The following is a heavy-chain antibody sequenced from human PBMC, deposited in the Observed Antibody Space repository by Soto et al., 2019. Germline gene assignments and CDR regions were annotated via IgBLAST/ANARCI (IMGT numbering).Heavy chain of an antibody. CDR2: IIPIFGTA. V-gene: IGHV1-69*01. D-gene: IGHD2-2*01. Sequence: QVQLVQSGAEVKKPGSSVKVSCKASGGTFSSYAISWVRQAPGQGLEWMGGIIPIFGTANYAQKFQGRVTITADESTSTAYMELSSLRSEDTAVYYCARGTFRYCSSTSCYEDAFDLWGQGTMVTVSS. J-gene: IGHJ3*01. CDR3: ARGTFRYCSSTSCYEDAFDL. CDR1: GGTFSSYA.